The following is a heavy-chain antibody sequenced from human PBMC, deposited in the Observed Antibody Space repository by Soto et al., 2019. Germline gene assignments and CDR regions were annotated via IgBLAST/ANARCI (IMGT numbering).Heavy chain of an antibody. D-gene: IGHD2-15*01. CDR3: AKDGGDCSGGSCYSPLL. V-gene: IGHV3-30*18. CDR1: GFTFSSYG. J-gene: IGHJ4*02. CDR2: ISYDGSNK. Sequence: GGSLRLSCAASGFTFSSYGMHWVRQAPGKGLEWVAVISYDGSNKYYADSVKGRFTISRDNPENTLYLQMNSLRAEDTAVYYCAKDGGDCSGGSCYSPLLWGQGTLVTVSS.